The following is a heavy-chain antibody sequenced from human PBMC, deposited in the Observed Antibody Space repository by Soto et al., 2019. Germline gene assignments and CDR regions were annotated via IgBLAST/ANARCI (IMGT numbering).Heavy chain of an antibody. J-gene: IGHJ4*02. Sequence: QVQLVESGGGVVQPGRSLRLSCAASGFTFSSYAMHWVRQAPGKGLEWVAVISYDGSNKYYADSVKGRFTISRDNSKNTLYLQMNSLRAEDTAVYYCARGVAAIAAVDYWGQGTLVTVSS. V-gene: IGHV3-30-3*01. CDR1: GFTFSSYA. CDR3: ARGVAAIAAVDY. D-gene: IGHD2-15*01. CDR2: ISYDGSNK.